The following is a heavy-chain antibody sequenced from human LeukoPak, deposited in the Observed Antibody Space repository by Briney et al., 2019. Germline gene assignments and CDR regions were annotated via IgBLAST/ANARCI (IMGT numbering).Heavy chain of an antibody. Sequence: GGSLRLSCAASGFIFSSYAMRWVRQAPGKGLEWVSGISGGAGGTHYADSVRGRFTVSRDNSKNTLYLQMNSLRAEDTAVYYCAKDRALRDYYVTSGCRRDYWGQGTLVTVSS. CDR1: GFIFSSYA. CDR2: ISGGAGGT. D-gene: IGHD3-22*01. V-gene: IGHV3-23*01. CDR3: AKDRALRDYYVTSGCRRDY. J-gene: IGHJ4*02.